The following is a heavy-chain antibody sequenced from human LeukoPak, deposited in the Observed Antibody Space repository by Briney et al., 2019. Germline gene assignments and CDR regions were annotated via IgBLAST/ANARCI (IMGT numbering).Heavy chain of an antibody. CDR3: ARDGQLANFDY. J-gene: IGHJ4*02. CDR2: INPSSGGA. D-gene: IGHD6-6*01. CDR1: GYTFTSYY. Sequence: GASVKVSCKASGYTFTSYYMHWVRQAPGQGLEWMGRINPSSGGANYGQKFQGRVTMTRDTSVSTAFMELSRLTSDDTAFYYCARDGQLANFDYWGQGTLVTVSS. V-gene: IGHV1-2*06.